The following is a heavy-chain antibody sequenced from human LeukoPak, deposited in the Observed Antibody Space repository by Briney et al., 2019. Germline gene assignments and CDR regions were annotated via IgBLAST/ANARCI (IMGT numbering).Heavy chain of an antibody. CDR1: GYTFTSYG. CDR3: AVGSRYSSGWYGRYYYGMDV. D-gene: IGHD6-19*01. V-gene: IGHV1-18*01. Sequence: ASVKVSCKASGYTFTSYGISWVRPAPGQGLAWMGWISAYNGNTNYAQKLQGRVTMTTDTSTSTAYMELRSLRSDDTAVYYCAVGSRYSSGWYGRYYYGMDVWGQGTTVTVSS. J-gene: IGHJ6*02. CDR2: ISAYNGNT.